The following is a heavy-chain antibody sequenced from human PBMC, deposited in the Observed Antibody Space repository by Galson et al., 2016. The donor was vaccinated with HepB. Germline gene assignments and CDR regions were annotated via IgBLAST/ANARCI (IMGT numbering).Heavy chain of an antibody. CDR2: IYPDDSDT. Sequence: QSGAEVKKPGESLKISCKASGYSFVSYWIGWVRQTPGKGLEWMGIIYPDDSDTTYSPSFQGLVTISADKSISTAYLQWSSLKASDTAIYYCARRAYSFGLRGGAVDVGGQGTVITFS. CDR3: ARRAYSFGLRGGAVDV. D-gene: IGHD5-12*01. V-gene: IGHV5-51*01. J-gene: IGHJ3*01. CDR1: GYSFVSYW.